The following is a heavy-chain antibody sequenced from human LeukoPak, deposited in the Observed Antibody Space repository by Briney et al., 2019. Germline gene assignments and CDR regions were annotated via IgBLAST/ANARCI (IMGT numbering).Heavy chain of an antibody. D-gene: IGHD1-1*01. J-gene: IGHJ4*02. V-gene: IGHV4-39*07. Sequence: PSETLSLTCTVSGGSIGSSDSFWGWIRQPPGKGLEWIGSIYYSGTTNYNPSLKSRVTMSVDTSKNQFSLKLSSVTAADTAVYYCARDRGTWNDDGFDYWGQGTLVTVSS. CDR2: IYYSGTT. CDR3: ARDRGTWNDDGFDY. CDR1: GGSIGSSDSF.